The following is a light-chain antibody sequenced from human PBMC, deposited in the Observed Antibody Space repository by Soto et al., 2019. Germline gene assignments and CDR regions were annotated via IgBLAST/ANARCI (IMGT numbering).Light chain of an antibody. Sequence: QSVLTQPPSASGSPGQSVTISCTGTKSDIGVYDFVPWYNNHPGKAPRLIIYEVVQRPSGVPDRFSGSKSGNTASLTVSGLQAADEADYFCKSYAGSNTYVFGSGTKVTVL. CDR1: KSDIGVYDF. CDR3: KSYAGSNTYV. CDR2: EVV. V-gene: IGLV2-8*01. J-gene: IGLJ1*01.